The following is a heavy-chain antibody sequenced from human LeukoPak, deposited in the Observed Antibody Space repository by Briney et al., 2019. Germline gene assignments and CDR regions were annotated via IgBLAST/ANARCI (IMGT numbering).Heavy chain of an antibody. CDR2: ISSSSRYI. CDR3: AKDRYSGSSHGWFDP. CDR1: GFSFSTWS. V-gene: IGHV3-21*04. J-gene: IGHJ5*02. D-gene: IGHD1-26*01. Sequence: GGSLRLSCAASGFSFSTWSVNWVRQAPGKGLEWVSSISSSSRYIYYADSVKGRFTISRDNSKNTLYLQMNSLRAEDTAVYYCAKDRYSGSSHGWFDPWGQGTLVTVSS.